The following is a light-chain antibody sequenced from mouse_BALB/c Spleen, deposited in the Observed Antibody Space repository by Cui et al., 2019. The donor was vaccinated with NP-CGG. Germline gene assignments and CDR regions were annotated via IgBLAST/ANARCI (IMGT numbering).Light chain of an antibody. Sequence: QAVVTQESALTTSPGETVTLTCRSSNGAVTTSNYANWVQEKPEHLFTGLIGGTNNRVPGIPARFSGSLIGDKAALTITGAQTEDEAIYFCALWYSNHWVFGGGTKLTVL. V-gene: IGLV1*01. CDR1: NGAVTTSNY. CDR3: ALWYSNHWV. J-gene: IGLJ1*01. CDR2: GTN.